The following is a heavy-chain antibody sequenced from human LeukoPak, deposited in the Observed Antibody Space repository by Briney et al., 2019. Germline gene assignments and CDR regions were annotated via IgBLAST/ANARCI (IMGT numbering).Heavy chain of an antibody. CDR3: ARETVNYYDSSGYYRPYNWFDP. D-gene: IGHD3-22*01. CDR2: IYYTGSS. V-gene: IGHV4-39*07. Sequence: SETLSLTCTVSGDSVNNTSSYWGWIRQPPEKGLEWIASIYYTGSSYYNPSLKSRVSISVDTSKNQFSLKLSSVTAADTAVYYCARETVNYYDSSGYYRPYNWFDPWGQGTLVTVSS. CDR1: GDSVNNTSSY. J-gene: IGHJ5*02.